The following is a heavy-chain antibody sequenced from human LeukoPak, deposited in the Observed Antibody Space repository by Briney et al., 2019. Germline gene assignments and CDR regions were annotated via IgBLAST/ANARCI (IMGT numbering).Heavy chain of an antibody. J-gene: IGHJ5*02. D-gene: IGHD3-3*01. CDR3: ARHPGIFGVVSLRFDP. V-gene: IGHV5-51*01. Sequence: ESLKISCKGSGYTFTNYWIGWVRQLPGKGLEYMGIIYLGDSDTRYSPSFQGQVTISADKSISTAYLQWSSLKASDTAMYYCARHPGIFGVVSLRFDPWGQGTLVTVSS. CDR1: GYTFTNYW. CDR2: IYLGDSDT.